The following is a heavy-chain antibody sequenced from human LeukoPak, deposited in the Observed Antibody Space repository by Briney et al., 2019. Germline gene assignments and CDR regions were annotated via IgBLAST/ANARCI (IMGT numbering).Heavy chain of an antibody. Sequence: SETLYLTCAVYGGSFSGYYWSWIRQPPGKGLEWIGEINHSGSTNYNPSLKSRVTISVDTSKNQFSLKLSSVTAADTAVYYCARSGNLYYYDSSGSRSRYFDYWGQGTLVTVSS. D-gene: IGHD3-22*01. CDR1: GGSFSGYY. CDR2: INHSGST. J-gene: IGHJ4*02. V-gene: IGHV4-34*01. CDR3: ARSGNLYYYDSSGSRSRYFDY.